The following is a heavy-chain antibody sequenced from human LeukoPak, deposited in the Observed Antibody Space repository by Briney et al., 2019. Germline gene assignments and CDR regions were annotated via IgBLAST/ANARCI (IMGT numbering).Heavy chain of an antibody. D-gene: IGHD3-3*01. V-gene: IGHV3-23*01. Sequence: GGSLRLSCAASRFTFSSYAMSWVRQAPGKGLEWVSAISGSGGSTYYADSVKGRFIISRDNSKNTLYLQMNSLRAEDTALYYCARGRYYDFWSGHYLLLDYWGQGTLVTVSS. CDR3: ARGRYYDFWSGHYLLLDY. CDR1: RFTFSSYA. J-gene: IGHJ4*02. CDR2: ISGSGGST.